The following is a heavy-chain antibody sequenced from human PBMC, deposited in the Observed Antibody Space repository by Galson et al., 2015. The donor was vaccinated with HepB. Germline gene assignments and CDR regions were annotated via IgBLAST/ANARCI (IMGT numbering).Heavy chain of an antibody. CDR3: SRSLDY. V-gene: IGHV3-7*01. Sequence: SLRLSCAASGLSFSPDWMDWVRQAPGKGLEWVANINQDGSEKYFVDSVKGRFTISRDNAKNSLYLQMNSLRAEDTAVYYCSRSLDYWGQGTLVTVSS. CDR2: INQDGSEK. CDR1: GLSFSPDW. J-gene: IGHJ4*02.